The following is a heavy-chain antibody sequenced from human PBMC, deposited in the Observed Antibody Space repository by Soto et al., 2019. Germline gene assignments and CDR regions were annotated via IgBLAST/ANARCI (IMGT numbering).Heavy chain of an antibody. J-gene: IGHJ6*02. V-gene: IGHV3-11*01. CDR2: ISSSGSTI. D-gene: IGHD3-10*01. CDR3: ASSYGSGSYFGSCYGMDV. Sequence: QVQLVESGGGLVKPGGSLRLSCAASGFTFSDYYMSWIRQAPGKGLEWVSYISSSGSTIYYADSGKGRFTISRENAKNTLYLQMNSLRAEDTAVYYCASSYGSGSYFGSCYGMDVWGHGTTVTVSS. CDR1: GFTFSDYY.